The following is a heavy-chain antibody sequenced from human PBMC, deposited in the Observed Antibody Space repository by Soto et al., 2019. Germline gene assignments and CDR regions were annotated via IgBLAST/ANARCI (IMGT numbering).Heavy chain of an antibody. CDR3: ARDTGDGTFDF. D-gene: IGHD7-27*01. CDR1: GYTFGSYA. V-gene: IGHV1-3*01. J-gene: IGHJ4*02. CDR2: INAGYGNT. Sequence: ASVKVSCKASGYTFGSYAIHWVRQAPGQRLEWMGWINAGYGNTKSSQKFQDRVTISRDTSAGTAYMELTSLRSEDTAVYYCARDTGDGTFDFWGQRTMVTVSS.